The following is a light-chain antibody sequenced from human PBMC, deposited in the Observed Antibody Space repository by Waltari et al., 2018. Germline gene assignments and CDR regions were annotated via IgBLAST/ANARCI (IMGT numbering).Light chain of an antibody. V-gene: IGLV1-44*01. CDR1: SSNIGTNT. CDR2: NNN. CDR3: AAWDDSLNGFYV. Sequence: QSVLTQPPSASGTPGQRVTISCSGSSSNIGTNTVNWYQQLPGTAPKRLIYNNNQWPSGVPDRVSGSKSGTSSSLAISGLQSEDEADYYCAAWDDSLNGFYVFGTGTKVTVL. J-gene: IGLJ1*01.